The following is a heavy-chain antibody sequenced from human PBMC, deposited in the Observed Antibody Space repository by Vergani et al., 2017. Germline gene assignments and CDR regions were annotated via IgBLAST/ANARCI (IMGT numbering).Heavy chain of an antibody. D-gene: IGHD3-22*01. V-gene: IGHV3-23*01. CDR1: GFRFREHG. Sequence: EVQLSESGGGSVQPGESLRLSCVASGFRFREHGMNWVRLAPGKGLEWVSGISGHDHRTLYADYGKGRFIISRDDSKNTLYLQMNSLRPENTVVYYCAREITTETSDLDGLDIWGQGTMVSVSS. CDR2: ISGHDHRT. J-gene: IGHJ3*02. CDR3: AREITTETSDLDGLDI.